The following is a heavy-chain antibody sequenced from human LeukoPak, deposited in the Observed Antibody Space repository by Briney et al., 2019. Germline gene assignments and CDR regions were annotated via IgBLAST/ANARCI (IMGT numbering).Heavy chain of an antibody. CDR1: GGSTSSYY. J-gene: IGHJ4*02. CDR3: ARGRKQIDY. CDR2: ISYSGST. D-gene: IGHD1-14*01. Sequence: SETLSLTCTVSGGSTSSYYWNWIRQPPGKGLEWIGYISYSGSTNYNPSLKSRVTISVDTYKNQFSLKLSSVTAADTAVYYCARGRKQIDYWGQGNLVTVSS. V-gene: IGHV4-59*01.